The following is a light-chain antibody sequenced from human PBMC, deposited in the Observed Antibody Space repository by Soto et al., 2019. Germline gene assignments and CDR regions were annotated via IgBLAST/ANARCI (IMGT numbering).Light chain of an antibody. CDR1: QSVSSSY. J-gene: IGKJ5*01. V-gene: IGKV3D-20*02. CDR3: QQRSNGPPIT. Sequence: EVVVTQSPGPLSLSTGERATLSCRASQSVSSSYVAWYQQKRGQAPRLLMYGASSRATGIPARFSGSGSGTDFTLTISSLEPEDFAVYYCQQRSNGPPITFGQGTRLEI. CDR2: GAS.